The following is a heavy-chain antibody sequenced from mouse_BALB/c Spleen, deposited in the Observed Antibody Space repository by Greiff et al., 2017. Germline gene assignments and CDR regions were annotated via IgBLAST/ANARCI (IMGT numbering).Heavy chain of an antibody. J-gene: IGHJ3*01. Sequence: EVQGVESGGGLVQPGGSMKLSCVASGFTFSNYWMNWVRQSPEKGLEWVAEIRLKSNNYATHYAESVKGRFTISRDDSKSSVYLQMNNLRAEDTGIYYCPQIYYYGSSPFAYWGQGTLVTVSA. CDR1: GFTFSNYW. D-gene: IGHD1-1*01. CDR3: PQIYYYGSSPFAY. CDR2: IRLKSNNYAT. V-gene: IGHV6-6*02.